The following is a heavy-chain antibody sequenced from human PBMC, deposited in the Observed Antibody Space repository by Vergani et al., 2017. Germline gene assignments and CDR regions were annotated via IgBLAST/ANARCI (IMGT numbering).Heavy chain of an antibody. CDR3: ARAEVVVITYYYYGMDV. CDR1: GFTFSSYE. J-gene: IGHJ6*02. V-gene: IGHV3-48*03. Sequence: EVQLVESGGGLVKPGGSLRLSCAASGFTFSSYEMNWVRQAPGKGLEWVSYISSSGSTIYYADSVKGRFTISRDNAKNSLYLQMNSLRAEDTAVYYCARAEVVVITYYYYGMDVWGQGTTVTVSS. D-gene: IGHD3-22*01. CDR2: ISSSGSTI.